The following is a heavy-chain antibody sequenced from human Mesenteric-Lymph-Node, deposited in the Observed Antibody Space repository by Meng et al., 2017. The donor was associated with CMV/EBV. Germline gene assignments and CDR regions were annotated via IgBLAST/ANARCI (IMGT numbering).Heavy chain of an antibody. Sequence: GISGVRQATGQGLEWMGWISPNSGNTNYAQKFQGRVTMTTDTSTSTAYMELSRLRSEETAVYYCARARGLDCSSTRCYAGVYNWFDPWGQGTLVTSPQ. CDR3: ARARGLDCSSTRCYAGVYNWFDP. V-gene: IGHV1-18*04. J-gene: IGHJ5*02. D-gene: IGHD2-2*01. CDR2: ISPNSGNT. CDR1: G.